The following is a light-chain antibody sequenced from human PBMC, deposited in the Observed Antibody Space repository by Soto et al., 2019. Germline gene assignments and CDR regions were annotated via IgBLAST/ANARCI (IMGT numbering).Light chain of an antibody. CDR3: QQRSSWPVT. J-gene: IGKJ2*01. CDR2: GAS. CDR1: QTINTG. V-gene: IGKV3-11*01. Sequence: EIVLTQSPGTLSLSPGERATLSCRASQTINTGLAWYQQKPGQSPRLVIWGASDRAPGIPARFSGSGSGTDFTLTISSLEPEDFAVYYCQQRSSWPVTFGQGTKLEIK.